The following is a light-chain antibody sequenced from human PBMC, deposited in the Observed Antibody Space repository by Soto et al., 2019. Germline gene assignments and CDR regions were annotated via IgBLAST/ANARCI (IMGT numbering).Light chain of an antibody. CDR1: SSDVGSSNR. CDR3: DSFTTSNTRL. CDR2: EVS. V-gene: IGLV2-18*02. J-gene: IGLJ3*02. Sequence: QSVLTQPPSVSGSPGQSVTISCTGTSSDVGSSNRVSWYQQAPGTAPKLTIYEVSNRPSGVPDRFSGSKSGNTASLTISGLQAEDEADYYCDSFTTSNTRLFGGGTKLTVL.